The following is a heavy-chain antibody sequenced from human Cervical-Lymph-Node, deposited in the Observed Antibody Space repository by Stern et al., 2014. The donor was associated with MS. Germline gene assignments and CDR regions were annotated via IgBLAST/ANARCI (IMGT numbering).Heavy chain of an antibody. J-gene: IGHJ3*01. V-gene: IGHV3-53*01. CDR1: GFTVSSNY. CDR2: IYTDGRT. Sequence: EVQLEESGGGLIQPGGSLRLSCAASGFTVSSNYMSWVRQSPGPGLPWVSLIYTDGRTYYADSVMGRFTIYRDHSTHTLYLQMNSLGAEVTALYYCARAIFGVVTPTMAPDAFDFWGQGTMVTVSS. D-gene: IGHD3-3*01. CDR3: ARAIFGVVTPTMAPDAFDF.